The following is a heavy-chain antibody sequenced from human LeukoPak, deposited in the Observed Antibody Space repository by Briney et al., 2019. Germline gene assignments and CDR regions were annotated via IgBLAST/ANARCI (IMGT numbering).Heavy chain of an antibody. CDR1: GFTFSSYG. D-gene: IGHD3-22*01. CDR2: IWYDGSNK. V-gene: IGHV3-33*01. Sequence: GGSLRLSCAASGFTFSSYGMHWVRQAPGKGLEWVAVIWYDGSNKYYADSVKGRFTISRDNSKNTLYLQMNGLRAEDTAVYYCARAYYYDSSGYYPSDYWGQGTLVTVSS. J-gene: IGHJ4*02. CDR3: ARAYYYDSSGYYPSDY.